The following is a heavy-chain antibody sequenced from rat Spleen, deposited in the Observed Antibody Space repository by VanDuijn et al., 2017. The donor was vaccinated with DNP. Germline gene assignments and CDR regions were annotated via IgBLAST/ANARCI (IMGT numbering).Heavy chain of an antibody. CDR3: ARGLNYGGYNYYWYFDF. D-gene: IGHD1-11*01. V-gene: IGHV3-1*01. J-gene: IGHJ1*01. CDR1: DYSITSNY. CDR2: ISYSGTT. Sequence: EVQLQESGPGLVKPSQSLSLTCSVTDYSITSNYWAWIRKFPGNKMEWMGYISYSGTTGYNPSLKSRISITRDTSKRQFFLQLNSVTTEDTATYYCARGLNYGGYNYYWYFDFWGPGTMVTVSS.